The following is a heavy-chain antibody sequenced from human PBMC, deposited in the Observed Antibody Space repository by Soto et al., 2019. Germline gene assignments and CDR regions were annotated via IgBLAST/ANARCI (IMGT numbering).Heavy chain of an antibody. Sequence: DVQLVESGGGVVEPGGSLRLSCVGSGYSFSNYWMHWVRQAPGGGLVWVSRIDRDGYSSTYAEPMKGRFTISRDNAKNTLYLQIHSLRVDDTAVYSWARPPIGMVTPDHWGQGTLVTVSS. V-gene: IGHV3-74*01. D-gene: IGHD2-21*02. J-gene: IGHJ4*02. CDR2: IDRDGYSS. CDR3: ARPPIGMVTPDH. CDR1: GYSFSNYW.